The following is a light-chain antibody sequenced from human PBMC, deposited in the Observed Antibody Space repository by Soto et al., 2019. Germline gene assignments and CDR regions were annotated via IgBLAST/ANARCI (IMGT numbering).Light chain of an antibody. CDR1: SSDVGGYNY. CDR3: SAYTSRTTLV. CDR2: EVS. V-gene: IGLV2-14*01. J-gene: IGLJ2*01. Sequence: QSALTQPASVSGSPGQSITISCTGTSSDVGGYNYVSWYQQHPGKAPKLMIYEVSNRPSGVSNRFSGSKSANTASLTISGLQAEDEADYYCSAYTSRTTLVFGGGTQLTVL.